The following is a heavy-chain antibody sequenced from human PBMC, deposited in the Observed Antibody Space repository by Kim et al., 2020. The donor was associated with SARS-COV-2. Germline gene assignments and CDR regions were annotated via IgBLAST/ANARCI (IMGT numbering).Heavy chain of an antibody. Sequence: SVKVSCKASGGTFSSYAISWVRQAPGQGLEWMGGIIPIFGTANYAQKFQGRVTITADESTSTAYMELSSLRSEDTAVYYCARDGGAARPEDVWGQGTTVTVSS. V-gene: IGHV1-69*13. D-gene: IGHD6-6*01. J-gene: IGHJ6*02. CDR3: ARDGGAARPEDV. CDR1: GGTFSSYA. CDR2: IIPIFGTA.